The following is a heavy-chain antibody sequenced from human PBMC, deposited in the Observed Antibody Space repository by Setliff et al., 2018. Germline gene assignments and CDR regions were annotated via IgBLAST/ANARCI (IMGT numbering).Heavy chain of an antibody. V-gene: IGHV4-61*02. CDR1: GGSISTGSYY. CDR3: AREDGTYYNFWSGYSTTPYYGMDV. D-gene: IGHD3-3*01. Sequence: PSETLSLTCIVSGGSISTGSYYWSWIRQPAGKGLEWIGRIYTSGSTNYNPSLKSRVTISVDTSKNQFSLKLSSVTAADTAVYYCAREDGTYYNFWSGYSTTPYYGMDVWGQGTTVTVSS. CDR2: IYTSGST. J-gene: IGHJ6*02.